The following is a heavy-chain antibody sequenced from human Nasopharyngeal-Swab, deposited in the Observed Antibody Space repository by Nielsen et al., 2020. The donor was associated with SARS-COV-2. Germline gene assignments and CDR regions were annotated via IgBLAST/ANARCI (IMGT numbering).Heavy chain of an antibody. V-gene: IGHV4-30-4*01. J-gene: IGHJ4*02. D-gene: IGHD2-15*01. Sequence: LRLSCTVSGGSISSGDYYWSWIRQPPGKGLEWIGYIYYSGSTFQNPSLKSRVTISVDTSKNQFSLKLSSVTAADTAVYYCAKVGGGYFDYWGQGTLVTVSS. CDR3: AKVGGGYFDY. CDR2: IYYSGST. CDR1: GGSISSGDYY.